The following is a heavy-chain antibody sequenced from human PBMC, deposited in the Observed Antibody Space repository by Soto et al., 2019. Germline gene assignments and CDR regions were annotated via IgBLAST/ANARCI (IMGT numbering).Heavy chain of an antibody. CDR3: ASAAVTGTAGLDF. Sequence: QVLLLQSGAEVKKPGASVKVSCKASGYTFSGFYMHWVRQAPGQGLEWMGWINPNSGGTKSAEKFQGRVTMTRDTSISTAYMELSRLTSDDTAVYYSASAAVTGTAGLDFWGQGTQVTVSS. V-gene: IGHV1-2*02. D-gene: IGHD6-19*01. CDR2: INPNSGGT. CDR1: GYTFSGFY. J-gene: IGHJ4*02.